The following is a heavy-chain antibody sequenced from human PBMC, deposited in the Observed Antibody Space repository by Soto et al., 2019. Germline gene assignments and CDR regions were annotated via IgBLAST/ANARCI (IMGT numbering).Heavy chain of an antibody. Sequence: LTCAISGDSVSSNSAAWNWIRQSPSRGLEWLGRTYYRSKWYNDYAVSVKSRITINPDTSKNQFSLQLNSVTPEDTAVYYCARGTTSYYDILTGYYPPNWFDPWGQGTLVTVSS. CDR1: GDSVSSNSAA. D-gene: IGHD3-9*01. CDR2: TYYRSKWYN. J-gene: IGHJ5*02. CDR3: ARGTTSYYDILTGYYPPNWFDP. V-gene: IGHV6-1*01.